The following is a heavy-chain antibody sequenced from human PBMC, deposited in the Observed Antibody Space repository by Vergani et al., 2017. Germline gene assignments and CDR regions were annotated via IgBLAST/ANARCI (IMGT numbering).Heavy chain of an antibody. CDR3: VRTVALWFGETKDGGWFDP. Sequence: QVQLQESGPGLVKPPGTLSLTCSVSGYSITSSYYWGWIRHPPGRGLEWIGSIYHTGSAYYNPSLKSRVTVSVDTSMNQVSLKLNSVTAADTAVYYCVRTVALWFGETKDGGWFDPWGQGTLVTVSS. J-gene: IGHJ5*02. V-gene: IGHV4-38-2*01. D-gene: IGHD3-10*01. CDR1: GYSITSSYY. CDR2: IYHTGSA.